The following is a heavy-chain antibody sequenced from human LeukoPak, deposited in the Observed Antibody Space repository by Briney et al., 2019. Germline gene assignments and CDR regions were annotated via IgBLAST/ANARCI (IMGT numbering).Heavy chain of an antibody. Sequence: GGSLRLYCAASGFTFSSYSMNWVRQAPGKGLEWVSYISIGSSTIYYADSVKGRFTISRDNAKNSLYLQMNILRAEDTAVYYCARGQRTVGSYYYMDVWGKGTTVTVSS. J-gene: IGHJ6*03. CDR1: GFTFSSYS. D-gene: IGHD1-26*01. CDR3: ARGQRTVGSYYYMDV. CDR2: ISIGSSTI. V-gene: IGHV3-48*01.